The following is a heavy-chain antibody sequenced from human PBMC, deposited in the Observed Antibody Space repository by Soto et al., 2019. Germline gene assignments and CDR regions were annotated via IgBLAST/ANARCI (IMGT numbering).Heavy chain of an antibody. CDR2: ISWKSGSI. V-gene: IGHV3-9*01. J-gene: IGHJ6*02. Sequence: EVQLVESGGDLVQPGRSLRLSCAASGFSFGDYAMHWVRQAPGKGLEWVSGISWKSGSIGYADSVKGRFTISRDNAKNSLYLQMNSLRAEDTALYYCAKSTGGTANGLDVWGQGTTVTVS. CDR3: AKSTGGTANGLDV. CDR1: GFSFGDYA. D-gene: IGHD2-8*02.